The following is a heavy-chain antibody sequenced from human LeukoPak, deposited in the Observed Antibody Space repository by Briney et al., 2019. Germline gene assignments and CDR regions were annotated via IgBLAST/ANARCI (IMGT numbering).Heavy chain of an antibody. V-gene: IGHV4-38-2*01. CDR3: AGAPYNFWSTYLDY. D-gene: IGHD3-3*01. Sequence: SETLSLTCAVSGSSNSSDYYWGWIRQPPGKGLEWIGSISHGGSTYYSPSLKSRLTISVDTSKNQFSLNLCSLTAADTAVYYCAGAPYNFWSTYLDYWGQGTLVTVSS. J-gene: IGHJ4*02. CDR2: ISHGGST. CDR1: GSSNSSDYY.